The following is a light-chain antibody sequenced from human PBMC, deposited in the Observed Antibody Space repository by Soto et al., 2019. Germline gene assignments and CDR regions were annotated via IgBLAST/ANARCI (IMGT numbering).Light chain of an antibody. V-gene: IGLV1-40*01. CDR2: GNN. Sequence: QSVLTQPPSVSGAPGQGVTISCTGSNSNIGAGSHVHWYQHFPGAAPRLLIYGNNNRPSGVPARFSASKSDTSASLAITGLQADDEADYYWQSFDNSLTHPVFGGGTKVTVL. CDR1: NSNIGAGSH. J-gene: IGLJ3*02. CDR3: QSFDNSLTHPV.